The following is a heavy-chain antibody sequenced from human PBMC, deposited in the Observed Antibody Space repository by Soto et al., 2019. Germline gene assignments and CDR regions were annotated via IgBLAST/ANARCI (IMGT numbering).Heavy chain of an antibody. V-gene: IGHV1-18*01. CDR2: ISAYNGNT. CDR3: EPSYYDSSGYIDWFDP. CDR1: GYTFTRYG. D-gene: IGHD3-22*01. Sequence: QVQLVQSEAEVKKPGASVKVSCKASGYTFTRYGFSWVRQAPGQGLEWMGWISAYNGNTNYAQNFQGRVTMTTDTSTSTVYMELRSLRSDDTAVYYCEPSYYDSSGYIDWFDPWGQGTLVTVSS. J-gene: IGHJ5*02.